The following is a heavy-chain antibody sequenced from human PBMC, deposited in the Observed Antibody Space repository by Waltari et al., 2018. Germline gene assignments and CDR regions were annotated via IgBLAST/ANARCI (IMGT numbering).Heavy chain of an antibody. CDR2: IYHSGST. CDR1: GGPISSSNW. J-gene: IGHJ4*02. V-gene: IGHV4-4*02. Sequence: QVQLQESGPGLVKPSGTLSLTCAVSGGPISSSNWCSPARPPPGKGLEWIGEIYHSGSTNYNPSHKSRVTISVDKSKNQFSLKLSSVTAADTAVYYCAGTDDYGDYAPSRPFDYWGQGTLVTVSS. CDR3: AGTDDYGDYAPSRPFDY. D-gene: IGHD4-17*01.